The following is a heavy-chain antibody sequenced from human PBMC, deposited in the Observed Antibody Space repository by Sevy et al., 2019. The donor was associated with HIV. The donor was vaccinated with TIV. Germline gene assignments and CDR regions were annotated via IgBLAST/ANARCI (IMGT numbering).Heavy chain of an antibody. CDR3: ARDPEKYYYDSSGYYAR. CDR1: GYTFTGYY. D-gene: IGHD3-22*01. V-gene: IGHV1-2*02. Sequence: ASVKVSCKASGYTFTGYYMHWVRQAPGQGLEWMGWINPNSGGTNYAQKFQGRVTMTRDTSISTAYMELSRLRSDDTAVYYCARDPEKYYYDSSGYYARWGQGTLVTVSS. CDR2: INPNSGGT. J-gene: IGHJ4*02.